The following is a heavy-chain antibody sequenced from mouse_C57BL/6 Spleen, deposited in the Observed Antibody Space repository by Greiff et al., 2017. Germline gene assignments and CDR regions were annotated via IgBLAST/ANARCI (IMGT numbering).Heavy chain of an antibody. D-gene: IGHD1-1*01. CDR2: INPSNGGT. CDR3: ARKSGGSSPYYAMDY. CDR1: GYTFTSYW. Sequence: QVQLQQPGTELVKPGASVKLSCKASGYTFTSYWMHWVKQRPGQGLEWIGNINPSNGGTNYNEKFKSKATLTVDKSSSTAYMQLSSLTSEDSAVYYCARKSGGSSPYYAMDYWGQGTSVTVSA. V-gene: IGHV1-53*01. J-gene: IGHJ4*01.